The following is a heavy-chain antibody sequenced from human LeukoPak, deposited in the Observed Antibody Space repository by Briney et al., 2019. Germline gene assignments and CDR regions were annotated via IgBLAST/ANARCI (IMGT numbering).Heavy chain of an antibody. V-gene: IGHV4-59*08. CDR3: ARGVRVRGAVDY. Sequence: SETLSLTCTVSGVSISGYYWGWIRQPPGKGLEWIGFFYYSGSTNYNPSLKSRVTISVDTSKNQFSLRLSSVTAADTAVYYCARGVRVRGAVDYWGQGTLVTVSS. CDR1: GVSISGYY. CDR2: FYYSGST. D-gene: IGHD3-10*01. J-gene: IGHJ4*02.